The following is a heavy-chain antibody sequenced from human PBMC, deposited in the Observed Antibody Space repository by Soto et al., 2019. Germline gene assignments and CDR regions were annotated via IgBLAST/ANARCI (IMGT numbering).Heavy chain of an antibody. CDR3: TSRQQPVPGYFFDY. V-gene: IGHV3-49*04. Sequence: EVPLVESGGGLVQPGRSLRLSCTTSGFTFGDYAMSWVRQAPGKGLEWVGFIRSKTSGGTPEYAASVKGRFVISRDDYKNIAYLQLNSLKTEDTAVYYCTSRQQPVPGYFFDYWGQGTLVTVSS. D-gene: IGHD6-13*01. CDR1: GFTFGDYA. J-gene: IGHJ4*02. CDR2: IRSKTSGGTP.